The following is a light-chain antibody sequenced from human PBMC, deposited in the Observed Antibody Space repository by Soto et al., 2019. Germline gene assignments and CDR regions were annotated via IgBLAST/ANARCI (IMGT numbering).Light chain of an antibody. CDR2: EGN. CDR3: CSYEPSRTYV. V-gene: IGLV2-23*01. J-gene: IGLJ1*01. CDR1: SSDVGNYNL. Sequence: QSALTQPASVSGSPGQSITISCTRISSDVGNYNLVSWYQQHPGKAPKLIYEGNKRPSGVSNRFSGSKSGNTASLTISGLQAEDEADYYCCSYEPSRTYVFGTGTKVTVL.